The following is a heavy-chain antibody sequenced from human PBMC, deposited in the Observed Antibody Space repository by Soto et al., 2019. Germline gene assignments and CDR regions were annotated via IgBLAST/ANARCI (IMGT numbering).Heavy chain of an antibody. J-gene: IGHJ3*02. CDR3: ARFDYGVSLDAFDI. Sequence: SETLSLTCTVSGGSISSYYWSWIRQPPGKGLEWIGYIYYSGSTNYNPSLKSRVTISVDTSKNQFSLKLSSVTAADTAVYYCARFDYGVSLDAFDIWGQGTMVTVSS. V-gene: IGHV4-59*08. D-gene: IGHD4-17*01. CDR1: GGSISSYY. CDR2: IYYSGST.